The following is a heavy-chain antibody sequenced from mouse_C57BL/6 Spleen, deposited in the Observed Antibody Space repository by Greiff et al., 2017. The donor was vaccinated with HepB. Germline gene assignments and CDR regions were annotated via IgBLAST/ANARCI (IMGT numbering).Heavy chain of an antibody. J-gene: IGHJ4*01. CDR2: IDPSDSYT. V-gene: IGHV1-50*01. D-gene: IGHD2-3*01. CDR1: GYTFTSYW. Sequence: HVQLQQPGAELVKPGASVKLSCKASGYTFTSYWMQWVKQRPGQGLEWIGEIDPSDSYTNYNQKFKGKATLTVDTSSSTAYMQLSSLTSEDSAVYYCARDDSYAMDYWGQGTSVTVSS. CDR3: ARDDSYAMDY.